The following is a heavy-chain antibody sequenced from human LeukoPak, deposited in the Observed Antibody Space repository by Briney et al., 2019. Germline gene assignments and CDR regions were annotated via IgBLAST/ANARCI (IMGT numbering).Heavy chain of an antibody. CDR2: IYYSGST. CDR3: AREASDGIDY. D-gene: IGHD5-12*01. V-gene: IGHV4-59*01. J-gene: IGHJ4*02. CDR1: GASISSYY. Sequence: PSATLSLTCTVAGASISSYYWSSIRQPPGKGLEWIGYIYYSGSTNYNPSLKSRVTISVDTSKNQFSLKLSSVTAADTAVYYCAREASDGIDYWGQGTLVTVSS.